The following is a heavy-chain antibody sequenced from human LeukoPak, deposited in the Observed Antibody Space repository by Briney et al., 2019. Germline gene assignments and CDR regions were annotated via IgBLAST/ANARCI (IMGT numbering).Heavy chain of an antibody. V-gene: IGHV4-4*07. J-gene: IGHJ3*02. CDR1: GGSLSSYY. D-gene: IGHD3-3*01. CDR2: ISPSGTT. CDR3: ARVQLPDITGAFDI. Sequence: SETLSLTCTVSGGSLSSYYWSWIRQPAGEGLEWIGRISPSGTTNYNPSLKSRVTMSLDTSKSQISLKLTSVTAANTAVYYCARVQLPDITGAFDIWGQGTMVTVSS.